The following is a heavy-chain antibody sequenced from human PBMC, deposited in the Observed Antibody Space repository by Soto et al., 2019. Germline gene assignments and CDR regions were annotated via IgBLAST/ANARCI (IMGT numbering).Heavy chain of an antibody. CDR1: GGSISSYY. CDR3: ARQRTIGLSDY. CDR2: IYFSGST. D-gene: IGHD3-3*01. V-gene: IGHV4-59*08. Sequence: PSETLSLTCTVSGGSISSYYWSWIRQPPGKGLEWIGYIYFSGSTNYNPSLKSRVTISVDTSKNQFSLKLSSVTAADTAVYYCARQRTIGLSDYWGQGTLVTVSS. J-gene: IGHJ4*02.